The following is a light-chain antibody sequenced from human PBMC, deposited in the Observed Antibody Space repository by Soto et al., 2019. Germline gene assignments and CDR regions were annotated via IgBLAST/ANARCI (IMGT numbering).Light chain of an antibody. V-gene: IGKV3-20*01. Sequence: QFPRTLSSTPGGGAKGNSRDLQSVSSSYLAWYQHKPGQAPRLLIYGASSRATGFPERFGGTGAGTAVTPFLTSLESEQLSAYYSQEYGYSPPWTVGRGTKVDI. CDR3: QEYGYSPPWT. CDR2: GAS. CDR1: QSVSSSY. J-gene: IGKJ1*01.